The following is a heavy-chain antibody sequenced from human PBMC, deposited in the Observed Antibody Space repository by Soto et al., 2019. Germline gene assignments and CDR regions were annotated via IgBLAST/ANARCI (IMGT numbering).Heavy chain of an antibody. CDR3: ASEIHGRECSGGSCYP. CDR1: GGSISSYY. J-gene: IGHJ1*01. V-gene: IGHV4-59*01. Sequence: SETLSLTCTVSGGSISSYYWSWIRQPPGKGLEWIGYIYYSGSTNYNPSLKSRVTISVDTSKNQFSLKLSSVTAADTAVYYCASEIHGRECSGGSCYPWGQGTLVTVSS. CDR2: IYYSGST. D-gene: IGHD2-15*01.